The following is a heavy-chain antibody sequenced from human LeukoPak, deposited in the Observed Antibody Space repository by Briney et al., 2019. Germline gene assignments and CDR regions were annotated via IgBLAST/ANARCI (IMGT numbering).Heavy chain of an antibody. J-gene: IGHJ3*02. CDR2: ISWNSGSI. V-gene: IGHV3-9*03. CDR3: AKVSGDYLAFDI. D-gene: IGHD4-17*01. CDR1: GFTFSSYA. Sequence: PGGSLRLSCAASGFTFSSYAMSWVRQAPGKGLEWVSGISWNSGSIGYADSVKGRFTISRDDAKNSLYLQMNSLRAEDMALYYCAKVSGDYLAFDIWGQGTMVTVSS.